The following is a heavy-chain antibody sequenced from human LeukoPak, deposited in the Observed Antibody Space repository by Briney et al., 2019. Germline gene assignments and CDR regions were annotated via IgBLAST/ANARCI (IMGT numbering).Heavy chain of an antibody. CDR2: IYYSGST. D-gene: IGHD4-23*01. CDR3: ARHRTTVVTPDWFDP. V-gene: IGHV4-39*01. J-gene: IGHJ5*02. Sequence: SETLSLTCTVSGGSLSSSSYYWGWIRQPPGKGLEWIGSIYYSGSTYYNPSLKSRVTISVDTSKNQFSLKLSSVTAADTAVYYCARHRTTVVTPDWFDPWGQGTLVTVSS. CDR1: GGSLSSSSYY.